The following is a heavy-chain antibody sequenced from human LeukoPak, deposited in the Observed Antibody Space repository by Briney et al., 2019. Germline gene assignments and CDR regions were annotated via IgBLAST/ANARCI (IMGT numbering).Heavy chain of an antibody. CDR1: GITFSTFG. V-gene: IGHV3-30*02. D-gene: IGHD4-11*01. Sequence: PGGSLRLPCAASGITFSTFGMHWVRQAPGKGLEWVAFIRYDGRNEYYADSVKGRFTISRDNSKNTLYVQMTSLRADDTAVYYCANGAMSYSANALHIGDYWGQGTLVTVTS. CDR2: IRYDGRNE. J-gene: IGHJ4*02. CDR3: ANGAMSYSANALHIGDY.